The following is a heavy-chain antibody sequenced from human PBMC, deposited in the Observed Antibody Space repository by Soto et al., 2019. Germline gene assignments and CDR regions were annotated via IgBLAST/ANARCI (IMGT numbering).Heavy chain of an antibody. CDR3: ARSSGGSSYYPPDY. CDR1: GFTFSGYG. CDR2: LANDGSYQ. Sequence: QVQLVESGGGVVQPGGSLRLSCAASGFTFSGYGMHWVRQSPGEGLEWVAILANDGSYQYYAESVKGRFTISRDNSKNTLYLQMDSLRPEDTAVYDCARSSGGSSYYPPDYWGQGTLVTVSS. D-gene: IGHD2-15*01. V-gene: IGHV3-30*03. J-gene: IGHJ4*02.